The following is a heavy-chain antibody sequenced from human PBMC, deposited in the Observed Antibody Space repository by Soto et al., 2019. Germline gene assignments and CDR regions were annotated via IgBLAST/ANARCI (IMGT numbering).Heavy chain of an antibody. CDR3: AKGGPSGGYYYYGMDV. Sequence: LRLSCAASGFTFSSYAMSWVRQAPGKGLEWVSAISGSGGSTYYADSVKGRFAISRDNSKNTLYLQMNSLRAEDTAVYYCAKGGPSGGYYYYGMDVWGQGTTVTVSS. V-gene: IGHV3-23*01. J-gene: IGHJ6*02. CDR1: GFTFSSYA. D-gene: IGHD2-15*01. CDR2: ISGSGGST.